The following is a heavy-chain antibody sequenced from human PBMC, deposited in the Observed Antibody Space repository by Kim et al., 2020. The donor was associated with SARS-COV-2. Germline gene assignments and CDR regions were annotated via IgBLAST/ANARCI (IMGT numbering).Heavy chain of an antibody. J-gene: IGHJ4*02. Sequence: SETLSLTCAVYGGSFSGYYWSWIRQPPGKGLEWIAEINHSGSTNYNPSLKSRVTISVDTSKNQFSLKLSSVTAADTAVYYCARDRLILTGYKTKFDYWGQGTLVTVSS. CDR2: INHSGST. V-gene: IGHV4-34*01. D-gene: IGHD3-9*01. CDR1: GGSFSGYY. CDR3: ARDRLILTGYKTKFDY.